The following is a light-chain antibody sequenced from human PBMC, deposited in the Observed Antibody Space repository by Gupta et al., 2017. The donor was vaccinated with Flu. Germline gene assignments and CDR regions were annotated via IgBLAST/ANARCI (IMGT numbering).Light chain of an antibody. CDR1: SSNIGSNT. CDR3: AAWDDSRNGGV. CDR2: NDN. J-gene: IGLJ2*01. V-gene: IGLV1-44*01. Sequence: RDTISCSGSSSNIGSNTVNWHQHIPGSAPNFLFYNDNERPSGVPDRFSASKSGTSASLAIIGLQAEDEADYYCAAWDDSRNGGVFGGGTKLTVL.